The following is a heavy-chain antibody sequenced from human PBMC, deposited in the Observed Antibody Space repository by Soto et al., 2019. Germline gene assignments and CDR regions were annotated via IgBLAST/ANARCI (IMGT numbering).Heavy chain of an antibody. CDR2: IDPSDFYT. D-gene: IGHD1-1*01. CDR3: ERLIDRAELWDV. J-gene: IGHJ6*02. CDR1: GYSFTSYW. Sequence: PGESLKISCKGSGYSFTSYWISWVRQMPGKGLEWMGRIDPSDFYTNYSPSFQGHVTISADKSISTAYLQWSSLKASDTAMYYCERLIDRAELWDVWGQGTTVTVSS. V-gene: IGHV5-10-1*01.